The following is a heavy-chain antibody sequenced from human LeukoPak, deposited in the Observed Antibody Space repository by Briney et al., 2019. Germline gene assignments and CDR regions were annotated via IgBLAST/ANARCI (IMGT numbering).Heavy chain of an antibody. D-gene: IGHD5-18*01. CDR2: IYSSGIT. V-gene: IGHV4-4*07. Sequence: PSETLSLTCTVSGGSISSYYWAWIRQPAGKGLEWIGRIYSSGITNYNPSLRSRVTMSLDTSKNQFSLKLSSVTAADTAVYYCARGVDTAMEPFDYWGQGTLVTVSS. CDR1: GGSISSYY. CDR3: ARGVDTAMEPFDY. J-gene: IGHJ4*02.